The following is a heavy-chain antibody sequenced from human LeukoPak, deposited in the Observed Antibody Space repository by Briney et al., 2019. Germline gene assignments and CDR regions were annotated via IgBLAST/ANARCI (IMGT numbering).Heavy chain of an antibody. CDR2: IIPILGIA. J-gene: IGHJ4*02. V-gene: IGHV1-69*04. D-gene: IGHD6-13*01. CDR3: ARNEGGYYYFDY. Sequence: ASVKVSYKASGGTFSSYAISWVRQAPGQGLKWMGRIIPILGIANYAQKFQGRVTITADKSTSTAYMELSSLRSEDTAVYYCARNEGGYYYFDYWGRGTLVTVSS. CDR1: GGTFSSYA.